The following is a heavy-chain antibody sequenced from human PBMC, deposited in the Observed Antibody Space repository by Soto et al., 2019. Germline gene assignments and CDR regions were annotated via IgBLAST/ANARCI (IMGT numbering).Heavy chain of an antibody. CDR1: GGSVSSGSYY. V-gene: IGHV4-61*01. CDR3: AGYCTNGVCYSYLREQNWFDP. D-gene: IGHD2-8*01. Sequence: PSETLSLTCTVSGGSVSSGSYYWSWIRQPPGKGLEWIGYIYYSGSTNYNPSLKSRVTISVDTSKNQFSLKLSSVTAADTAVYYCAGYCTNGVCYSYLREQNWFDPWGQGTLVTVSS. CDR2: IYYSGST. J-gene: IGHJ5*02.